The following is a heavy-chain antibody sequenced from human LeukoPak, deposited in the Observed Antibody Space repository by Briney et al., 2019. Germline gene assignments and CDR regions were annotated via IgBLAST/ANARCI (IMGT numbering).Heavy chain of an antibody. CDR1: GYTFTGYY. CDR2: INPNSGGT. J-gene: IGHJ4*02. D-gene: IGHD3-22*01. CDR3: ASSPGTMIVALDY. V-gene: IGHV1-2*02. Sequence: GASVTVSCKASGYTFTGYYMHWVRQAPGQGLEWMGWINPNSGGTNYAQKFQGRVTMTRGTSISTAYMELSRLRSDDTAVYYCASSPGTMIVALDYWGQGTLVTVSS.